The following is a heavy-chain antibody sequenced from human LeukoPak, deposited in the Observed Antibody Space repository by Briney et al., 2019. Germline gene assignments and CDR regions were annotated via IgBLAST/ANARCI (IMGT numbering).Heavy chain of an antibody. V-gene: IGHV1-46*01. Sequence: ASVKVSCKASGYTFTSYYMHWVRQAPGQGLEGMGIINPSGGSTSYAEKVQGRVTLTRDMSPSTVLLEMSSLRSEETAVYYCARELWELRGEALELWGQGTMVTVPS. D-gene: IGHD1-26*01. CDR1: GYTFTSYY. J-gene: IGHJ3*01. CDR3: ARELWELRGEALEL. CDR2: INPSGGST.